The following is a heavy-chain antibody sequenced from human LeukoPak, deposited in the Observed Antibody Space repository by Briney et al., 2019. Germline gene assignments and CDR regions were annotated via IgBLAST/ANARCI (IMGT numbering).Heavy chain of an antibody. Sequence: GGSLRLSCSASGFTFSTYAMHWVRQAPGKGLEYVSAISSNGGGTYYADSVKGRFTTSRDNSKNTLYLQMNSLGADDTAVYYCARARHFDYWGQGTLVTVSS. D-gene: IGHD1-1*01. CDR2: ISSNGGGT. J-gene: IGHJ4*02. V-gene: IGHV3-64*04. CDR1: GFTFSTYA. CDR3: ARARHFDY.